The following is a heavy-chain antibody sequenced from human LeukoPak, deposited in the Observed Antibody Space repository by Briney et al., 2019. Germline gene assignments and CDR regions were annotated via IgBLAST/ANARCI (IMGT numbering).Heavy chain of an antibody. J-gene: IGHJ6*03. D-gene: IGHD2-2*01. CDR1: GYTFTGYY. V-gene: IGHV1-2*02. CDR2: INPNSGGT. CDR3: ARGYCSSSNCALDYFYYYYMDV. Sequence: ASVKVSCKASGYTFTGYYMHWVRQAPGQGLEWMGWINPNSGGTNYAQKFQGRVTMTRDTSISTVYMELSRLRSDDTAVYYCARGYCSSSNCALDYFYYYYMDVWGTGTTVTVSS.